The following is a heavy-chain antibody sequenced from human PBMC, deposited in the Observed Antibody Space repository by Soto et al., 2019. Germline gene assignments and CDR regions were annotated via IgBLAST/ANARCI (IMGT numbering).Heavy chain of an antibody. CDR1: GFSVSTKY. CDR3: ARDDDGNSPFDI. J-gene: IGHJ3*02. Sequence: EVQLVESGGGLVQPGGSLRLSCTASGFSVSTKYISWVRQAPGKGLEWVSIIYAVGSTFYADSVEGRFTLSRHNSKNTVYLQMNSLRAEDTAVYYCARDDDGNSPFDIWGQGTTVTVSA. V-gene: IGHV3-53*04. D-gene: IGHD1-26*01. CDR2: IYAVGST.